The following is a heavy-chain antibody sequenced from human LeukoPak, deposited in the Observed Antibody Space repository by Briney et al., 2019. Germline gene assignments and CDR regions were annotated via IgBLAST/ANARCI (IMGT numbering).Heavy chain of an antibody. CDR2: ISSSGSTI. CDR1: GFTFSSYE. Sequence: GGSLRLSCAASGFTFSSYEMNWVRQAPGKGLEWVSYISSSGSTIYYADSVKGRFTISRDNAKNSLYLQMNSLRAEDTAIYYCGSLHNRPLWGQGTLVTVSS. J-gene: IGHJ1*01. D-gene: IGHD2/OR15-2a*01. CDR3: GSLHNRPL. V-gene: IGHV3-48*03.